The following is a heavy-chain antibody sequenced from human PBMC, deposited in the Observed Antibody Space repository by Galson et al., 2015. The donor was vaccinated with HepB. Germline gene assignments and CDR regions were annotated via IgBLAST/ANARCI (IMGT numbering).Heavy chain of an antibody. D-gene: IGHD1-7*01. J-gene: IGHJ6*03. CDR1: GFTFSSYS. CDR2: ISSSSSTI. V-gene: IGHV3-48*02. CDR3: AKLELRDYYYYMDV. Sequence: SLRLSCAASGFTFSSYSMNWVRQAPGKGLEWVSYISSSSSTIYYADSVKGRFTISRDNAKNSLYLQMNSLRDEDTAVYYCAKLELRDYYYYMDVWGKGTTVTVSS.